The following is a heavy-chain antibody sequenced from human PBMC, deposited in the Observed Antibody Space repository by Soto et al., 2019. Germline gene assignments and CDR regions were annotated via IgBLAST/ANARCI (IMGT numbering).Heavy chain of an antibody. CDR3: ARRYTGYDYDAFDI. CDR2: IYYSGST. D-gene: IGHD5-12*01. Sequence: SETLSLTCTVAGGSISSYYWSWIRQPPGKGLEWIGYIYYSGSTNRGSTNYNPSLKSRVTISEDTSKNQFSLRMTSVTAADTAVYYCARRYTGYDYDAFDIWGQGTMVTVSS. J-gene: IGHJ3*02. V-gene: IGHV4-59*01. CDR1: GGSISSYY.